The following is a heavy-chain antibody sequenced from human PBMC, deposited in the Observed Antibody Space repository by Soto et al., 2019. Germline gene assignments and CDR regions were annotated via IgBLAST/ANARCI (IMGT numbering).Heavy chain of an antibody. CDR1: GYTFSSYA. CDR3: ARIVYDSSGYNRYFDY. D-gene: IGHD3-22*01. Sequence: QVQLVQSGAEEKKPGASVRVSCTASGYTFSSYAIHWVRQAPGQRLEWMGWINAGYGNTKYSQKFQGRLTITRDTAASTVYMGLSSLRSEDTAVYDCARIVYDSSGYNRYFDYWGQGTLVTVSS. CDR2: INAGYGNT. J-gene: IGHJ4*02. V-gene: IGHV1-3*05.